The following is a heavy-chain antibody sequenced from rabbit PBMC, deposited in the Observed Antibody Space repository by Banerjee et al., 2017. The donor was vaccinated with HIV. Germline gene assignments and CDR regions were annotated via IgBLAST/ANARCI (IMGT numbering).Heavy chain of an antibody. Sequence: QEQLVESGGGLVTLGGSLKLSCKASGIDFSNYGISWVRQAPGKGLEWITCIYSAGSGSSRYATWAKGRFTISKTSSTTVTLQMTSLTVADTATHFCARRGYDWADDLWGQGTLVTVS. J-gene: IGHJ4*01. V-gene: IGHV1S45*01. D-gene: IGHD6-1*01. CDR2: IYSAGSGSS. CDR3: ARRGYDWADDL. CDR1: GIDFSNYG.